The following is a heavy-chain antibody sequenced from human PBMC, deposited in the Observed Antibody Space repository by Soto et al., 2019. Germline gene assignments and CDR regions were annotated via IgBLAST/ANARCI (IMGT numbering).Heavy chain of an antibody. D-gene: IGHD3-10*01. CDR1: GGTFSSYA. CDR3: ARLYGEMARIEDY. V-gene: IGHV1-69*12. CDR2: IIPRFGTA. Sequence: QVQLVQSGAEVKKPGSSVKVSCKASGGTFSSYAISWVRQAPGKGLEWMGGIIPRFGTANYAQQFQGRVAITADEATSTAYRELRSLGSDDTAVYYCARLYGEMARIEDYWGQGTLGTGSS. J-gene: IGHJ4*02.